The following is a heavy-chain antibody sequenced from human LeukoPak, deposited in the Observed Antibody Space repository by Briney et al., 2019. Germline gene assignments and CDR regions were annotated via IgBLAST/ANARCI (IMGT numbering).Heavy chain of an antibody. J-gene: IGHJ6*02. CDR1: GGSISSYY. CDR3: ARAPPFYYYYGMDV. Sequence: PSETLSLTCTVSGGSISSYYWSWIRQPPGKGLEWIGYIYYSGSTNYNPSLKSRVTISVDTSKNQFSLKLSSVTAADTAVYYCARAPPFYYYYGMDVWGQGTTVTVSS. V-gene: IGHV4-59*01. CDR2: IYYSGST.